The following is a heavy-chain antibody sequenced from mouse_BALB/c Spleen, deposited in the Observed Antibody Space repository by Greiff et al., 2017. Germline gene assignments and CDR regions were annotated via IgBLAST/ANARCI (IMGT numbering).Heavy chain of an antibody. CDR2: IYPVGGYT. Sequence: QVQLKQPGAELVRPGTSVKISCKASGYTFTNYWLGWVKQRPGHGLEWIGDIYPVGGYTNYNEKFKGKATLTADKSSSTAYMQLSSLTSEDSAVYFCARQDDYWGQGTTLTVSS. V-gene: IGHV1-63*01. J-gene: IGHJ2*01. CDR3: ARQDDY. CDR1: GYTFTNYW.